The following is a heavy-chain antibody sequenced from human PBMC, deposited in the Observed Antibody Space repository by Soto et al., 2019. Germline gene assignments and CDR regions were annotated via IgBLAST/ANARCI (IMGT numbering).Heavy chain of an antibody. CDR1: GFTFSRYA. Sequence: PGGSLRLSCGASGFTFSRYAMHWVRQAPGKGLEWVSGISANYGATFYAGSVKGRFTISRNNSNHTLYLQMKSLRAEDTAVYYCAKAGAYGDLDYFDSWGQGTLVTVSS. V-gene: IGHV3-23*01. D-gene: IGHD4-17*01. CDR2: ISANYGAT. J-gene: IGHJ4*02. CDR3: AKAGAYGDLDYFDS.